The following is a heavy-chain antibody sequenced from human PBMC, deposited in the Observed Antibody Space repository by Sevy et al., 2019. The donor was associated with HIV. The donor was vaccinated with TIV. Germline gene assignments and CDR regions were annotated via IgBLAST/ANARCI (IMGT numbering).Heavy chain of an antibody. CDR3: ARGRYCYGGGGEY. D-gene: IGHD5-18*01. J-gene: IGHJ4*02. Sequence: GGSLRLSCAASGFTFSRYSMHWVRQAPGKGLEWLEIISCDGSQSYYADSVKGRFFISRDNSKNTLFLQMNGLRTEDTAVYFCARGRYCYGGGGEYWGQGSLVTVSS. CDR1: GFTFSRYS. V-gene: IGHV3-30-3*01. CDR2: ISCDGSQS.